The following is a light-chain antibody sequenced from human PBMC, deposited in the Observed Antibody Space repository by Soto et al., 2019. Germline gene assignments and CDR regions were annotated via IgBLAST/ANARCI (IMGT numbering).Light chain of an antibody. CDR1: SGGITTNA. CDR3: QSYDSSGVV. V-gene: IGLV6-57*04. Sequence: NFMLTQPHSVSESPGKTVTISCTRSSGGITTNAVQWYQQRPGSAPTIVIYEDNQRPSEAPDRFSGSIDFSSNSASLTISGLKTEDEADYYCQSYDSSGVVFGGGTQLTVL. J-gene: IGLJ2*01. CDR2: EDN.